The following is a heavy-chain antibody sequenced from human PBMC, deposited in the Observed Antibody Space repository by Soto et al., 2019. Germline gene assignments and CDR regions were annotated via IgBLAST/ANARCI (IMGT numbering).Heavy chain of an antibody. V-gene: IGHV4-4*02. Sequence: SETLSLTCDVSSGSITTSVLWTWVRQFPGKGLEWIGEIAHDGHTNYNPSLSGRVTMSVDLSNSQFSLNVASVTAADTAVYFCVGGRDYDYWGQGTLVTVSS. CDR1: SGSITTSVL. CDR2: IAHDGHT. J-gene: IGHJ4*02. D-gene: IGHD1-26*01. CDR3: VGGRDYDY.